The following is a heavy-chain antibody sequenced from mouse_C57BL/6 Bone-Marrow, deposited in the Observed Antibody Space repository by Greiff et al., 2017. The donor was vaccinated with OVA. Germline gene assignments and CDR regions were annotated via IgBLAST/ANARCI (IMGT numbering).Heavy chain of an antibody. J-gene: IGHJ4*01. V-gene: IGHV14-2*01. D-gene: IGHD1-1*01. CDR1: GFNIKDYY. Sequence: EVKLVESGAELVKPGASVKLSCTASGFNIKDYYMHWVKQRTEQGLEWIGRIDPEDGETKYAPKFPGKATITADTSSNTAYLQLSSLTSEDTAVYYCASSSSYAMDYWGQGTSVTVSS. CDR3: ASSSSYAMDY. CDR2: IDPEDGET.